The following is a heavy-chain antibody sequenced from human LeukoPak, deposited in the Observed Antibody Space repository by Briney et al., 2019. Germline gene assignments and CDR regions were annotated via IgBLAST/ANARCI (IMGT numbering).Heavy chain of an antibody. CDR1: GFTFSSYS. D-gene: IGHD5-18*01. V-gene: IGHV3-21*01. CDR3: AREFKTGYGMWA. Sequence: GGSLRLSCTASGFTFSSYSMNWVGQAPGKGLEWVSSITSSSDYIYYADSVKGRFTISRDNAENSLHLQMDSLRAEDTAVYYCAREFKTGYGMWAWGQGTLVTVSS. CDR2: ITSSSDYI. J-gene: IGHJ5*02.